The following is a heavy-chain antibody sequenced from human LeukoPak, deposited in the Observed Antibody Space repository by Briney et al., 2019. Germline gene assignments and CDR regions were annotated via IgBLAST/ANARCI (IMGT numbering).Heavy chain of an antibody. CDR2: INPNSGGT. Sequence: ASVKLSCKASGYTFTGYYMHWVRQAPGQGLEWMGWINPNSGGTNYAQKFQGRVTMTRDTSISTAYMELSRLRSDDRAVYYCARGEERDYSGSYLGHDYWGQGTLVTVSS. V-gene: IGHV1-2*02. D-gene: IGHD1-26*01. J-gene: IGHJ4*02. CDR3: ARGEERDYSGSYLGHDY. CDR1: GYTFTGYY.